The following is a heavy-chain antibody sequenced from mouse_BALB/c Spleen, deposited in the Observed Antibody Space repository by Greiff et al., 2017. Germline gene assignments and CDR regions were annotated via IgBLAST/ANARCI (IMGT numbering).Heavy chain of an antibody. CDR2: INSDGGST. CDR1: EYEFPSHD. V-gene: IGHV5-2*01. Sequence: EVKVVESGGGLVQPGESLKLSCESNEYEFPSHDMSWVRKTPEKRLELVAAINSDGGSTYYPDTMERRFIISRDNTKKTLYLQMSSLRSEDTALYYCARQYGNYYAMDYWGQGTSVTVSS. CDR3: ARQYGNYYAMDY. D-gene: IGHD2-10*02. J-gene: IGHJ4*01.